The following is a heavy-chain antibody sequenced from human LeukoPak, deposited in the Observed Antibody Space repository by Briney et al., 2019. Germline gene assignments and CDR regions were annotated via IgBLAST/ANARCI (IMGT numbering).Heavy chain of an antibody. CDR2: IYYSGST. Sequence: SETLSPTCTVSGGSISSSSYYWAWIRQPPGKGLEWIGSIYYSGSTYYNPSLKSRVTISVDTSKNQFSLKLSPVTAADTAVYYCSISSGWYEPFDYWGQGTLVTVSS. D-gene: IGHD6-19*01. J-gene: IGHJ4*02. V-gene: IGHV4-39*01. CDR3: SISSGWYEPFDY. CDR1: GGSISSSSYY.